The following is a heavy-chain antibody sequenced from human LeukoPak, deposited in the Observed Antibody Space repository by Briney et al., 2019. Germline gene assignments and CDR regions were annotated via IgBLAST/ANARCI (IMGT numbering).Heavy chain of an antibody. D-gene: IGHD3-22*01. CDR1: GGSISSGDYY. Sequence: SQTLSLTCTVSGGSISSGDYYWIWIRQPPGNGLELIGYIYYSGTTYKNPSLKTRLTISVDTSKNQFSLNLSSVTAADTAVYYCARGASDSSGYYPYWGQGTLVTVSS. CDR2: IYYSGTT. CDR3: ARGASDSSGYYPY. J-gene: IGHJ4*02. V-gene: IGHV4-30-4*01.